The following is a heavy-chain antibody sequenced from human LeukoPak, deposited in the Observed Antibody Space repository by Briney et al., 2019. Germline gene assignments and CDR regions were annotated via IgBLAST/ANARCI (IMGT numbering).Heavy chain of an antibody. CDR3: ARSHNRDWAVIDY. CDR1: GYTFTGYY. CDR2: INPNSGGA. Sequence: ASVKVSCKASGYTFTGYYMHWVRQAPGQGLEWMGWINPNSGGANYAQKFQGWVTMTRDTSTSTVYMELSSLGSEDTAVYYCARSHNRDWAVIDYWGQGTLVTVSS. D-gene: IGHD3/OR15-3a*01. J-gene: IGHJ4*02. V-gene: IGHV1-2*04.